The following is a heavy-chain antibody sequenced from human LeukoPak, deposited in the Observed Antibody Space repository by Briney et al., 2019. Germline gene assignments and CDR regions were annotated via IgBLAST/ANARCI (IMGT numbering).Heavy chain of an antibody. CDR2: ISSSSSYI. D-gene: IGHD5-18*01. Sequence: GGSLRLSCAASGFTFSSYSMNWVRQAPGKGLEWVSSISSSSSYIYYADSVKGRFTISRDNAKNSLYLQMNSLRAEDTALYYCARRLSGVSGYTYGRGIDYWGQGTLVTVSS. V-gene: IGHV3-21*01. J-gene: IGHJ4*02. CDR3: ARRLSGVSGYTYGRGIDY. CDR1: GFTFSSYS.